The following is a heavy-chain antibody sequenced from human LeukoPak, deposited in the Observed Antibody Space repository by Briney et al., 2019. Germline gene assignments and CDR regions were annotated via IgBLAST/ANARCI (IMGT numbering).Heavy chain of an antibody. V-gene: IGHV4-59*01. CDR3: AGRSARYFDS. CDR1: GDSIDSYY. D-gene: IGHD1-26*01. Sequence: PLETPSLTCTVSGDSIDSYYWSWIRQPPGEGLQWIRYVFYSGPTNYDASLKSRVAISVDRSKNQFSLKLTSVSAADTAVYYCAGRSARYFDSWGRGTPVTVSS. CDR2: VFYSGPT. J-gene: IGHJ4*02.